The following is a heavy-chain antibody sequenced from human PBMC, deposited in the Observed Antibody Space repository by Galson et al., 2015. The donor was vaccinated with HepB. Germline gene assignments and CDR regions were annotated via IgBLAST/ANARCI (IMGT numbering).Heavy chain of an antibody. CDR3: ARGIAGYDSSGYFDI. J-gene: IGHJ4*01. D-gene: IGHD3-22*01. CDR2: MSPKSGNT. V-gene: IGHV1-8*01. Sequence: SVKVSCKASGFTFNSYDINWVRQATGQGLEWMGRMSPKSGNTGYAQKFKGRVTMTCDTSISTAYMERSRLRSEDTAVYYCARGIAGYDSSGYFDIWGQGTLVTVSP. CDR1: GFTFNSYD.